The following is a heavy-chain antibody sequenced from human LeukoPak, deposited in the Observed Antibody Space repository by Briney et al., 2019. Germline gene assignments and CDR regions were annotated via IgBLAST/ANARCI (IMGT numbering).Heavy chain of an antibody. CDR3: ARRLYYYDSSGHDAFDI. CDR2: IIPIFGTA. Sequence: SVKVSCKASGYTFTSYDINWVRQAAGQGLEWMGGIIPIFGTANYAQKFQGRVTITTDESTSTAYMELSSLRSEDTAVYYCARRLYYYDSSGHDAFDIWGQGTMVTVSS. J-gene: IGHJ3*02. V-gene: IGHV1-69*05. D-gene: IGHD3-22*01. CDR1: GYTFTSYD.